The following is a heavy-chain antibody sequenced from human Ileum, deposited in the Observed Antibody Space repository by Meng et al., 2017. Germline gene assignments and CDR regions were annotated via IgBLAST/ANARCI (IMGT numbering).Heavy chain of an antibody. Sequence: PPSTLLLICAVSVGPVSSSGDQWGWVRQPPGKGLEWIGYASTNYNPSLKSRVTISVDTSKNQFSLKLTSVTAADTAVYYCARDHWGSLDYWGQGVLVTVSS. CDR2: AST. CDR3: ARDHWGSLDY. CDR1: VGPVSSSGDQ. D-gene: IGHD7-27*01. V-gene: IGHV4-61*08. J-gene: IGHJ4*02.